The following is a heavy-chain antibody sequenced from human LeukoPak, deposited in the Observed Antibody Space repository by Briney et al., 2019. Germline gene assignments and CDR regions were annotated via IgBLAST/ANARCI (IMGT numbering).Heavy chain of an antibody. CDR1: GFTFSSYG. V-gene: IGHV3-33*01. CDR2: IWYDGSNK. D-gene: IGHD3-10*01. CDR3: ARGYGVRGVIITPGY. Sequence: GGALRLSCGASGFTFSSYGMHWVRQAPGGGLQGVAVIWYDGSNKYYADSVKGRFTISRDNSKNTLYLQMNSLRAEDTAVYYCARGYGVRGVIITPGYWGQGTLVTVSS. J-gene: IGHJ4*02.